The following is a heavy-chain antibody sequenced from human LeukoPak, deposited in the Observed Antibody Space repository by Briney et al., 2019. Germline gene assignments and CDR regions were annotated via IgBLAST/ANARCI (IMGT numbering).Heavy chain of an antibody. Sequence: ASVKVSCKASGYTFTSYYMHWVRQAPGQGLEWMGIINPSGGSTSYAQKFQGRVTMTRDTSTSTVYMELSSLRSEDTAVYYCARAEPYYDFWSGYAHGMDVWGQGTTVTVSS. CDR1: GYTFTSYY. V-gene: IGHV1-46*01. D-gene: IGHD3-3*01. CDR3: ARAEPYYDFWSGYAHGMDV. CDR2: INPSGGST. J-gene: IGHJ6*02.